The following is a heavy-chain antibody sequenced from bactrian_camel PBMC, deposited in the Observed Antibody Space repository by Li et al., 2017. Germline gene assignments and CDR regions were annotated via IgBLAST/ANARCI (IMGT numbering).Heavy chain of an antibody. V-gene: IGHV3S53*01. J-gene: IGHJ4*01. CDR1: GSIQRTNC. D-gene: IGHD6*01. Sequence: ESGGGSVQAGGSLRLSCAASGSIQRTNCMGWFRQAPGKERDWVATDNGVGTTYYGDSVKGRFAISRDNAKNTVYLQMNNLQPEDTATYYCAEGRGSRGEHCYSLNYWGQGTQVTVS. CDR2: DNGVGTT. CDR3: AEGRGSRGEHCYSLNY.